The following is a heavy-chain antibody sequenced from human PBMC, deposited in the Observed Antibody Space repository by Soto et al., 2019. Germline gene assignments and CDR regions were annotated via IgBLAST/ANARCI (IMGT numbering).Heavy chain of an antibody. CDR1: GFTFSSYA. Sequence: EVQLLESGGGLVQPGGSLRLSCAASGFTFSSYAMTWVRQAPGKGLEWVSAISGSGGSTYYADSVKGRFTISRDSSKNTLYLQMNSLRAEDTDVYYCAKSHDFWSGYYNENYFDYWGQGTLVTVSS. V-gene: IGHV3-23*01. CDR3: AKSHDFWSGYYNENYFDY. CDR2: ISGSGGST. D-gene: IGHD3-3*01. J-gene: IGHJ4*02.